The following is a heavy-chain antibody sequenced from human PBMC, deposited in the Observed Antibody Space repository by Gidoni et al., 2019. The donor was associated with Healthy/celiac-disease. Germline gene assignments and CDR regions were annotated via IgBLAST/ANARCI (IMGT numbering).Heavy chain of an antibody. CDR2: ISYDGSNK. CDR3: ARDGGYCSSTSCYYYFDY. Sequence: QVQLVESGGGVVQPGRSLRLSCAASGFTFRSYAVHWVRQAPGKGLEWVAVISYDGSNKYYADSVKGRFTISRDNSKNTLYLQMNSLRAEDTAVYYCARDGGYCSSTSCYYYFDYWGQRTLVTVSS. J-gene: IGHJ4*02. V-gene: IGHV3-30-3*01. D-gene: IGHD2-2*01. CDR1: GFTFRSYA.